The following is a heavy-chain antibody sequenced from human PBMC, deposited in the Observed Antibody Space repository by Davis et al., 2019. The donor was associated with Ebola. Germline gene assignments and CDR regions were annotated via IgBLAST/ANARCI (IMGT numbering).Heavy chain of an antibody. CDR3: ARGKQLVSGWFDP. CDR2: INPNSGGT. Sequence: ASVKVSCKASGYTFTGNYMHWVRQAPGQGLEWMGWINPNSGGTNYAQKFQGRVTMTRDTSISTAYMELSRLRSDDTAVYYCARGKQLVSGWFDPWGQGTLVTVSS. V-gene: IGHV1-2*02. J-gene: IGHJ5*02. D-gene: IGHD6-6*01. CDR1: GYTFTGNY.